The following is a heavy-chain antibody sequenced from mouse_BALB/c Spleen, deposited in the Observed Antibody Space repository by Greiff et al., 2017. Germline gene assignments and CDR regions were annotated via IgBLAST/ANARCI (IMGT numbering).Heavy chain of an antibody. CDR2: INSNGGST. CDR1: GFTFSSYY. V-gene: IGHV5-6-2*01. J-gene: IGHJ2*01. Sequence: EVQVVESGGGLVKLGGSLKLSCAASGFTFSSYYMSWVRQTPEKRLELVAAINSNGGSTYYPDTVKGRFTISRDNAKNTLYLQMSSLKSEDTALYYCARQRDFDYWGQGTTLTVSS. CDR3: ARQRDFDY.